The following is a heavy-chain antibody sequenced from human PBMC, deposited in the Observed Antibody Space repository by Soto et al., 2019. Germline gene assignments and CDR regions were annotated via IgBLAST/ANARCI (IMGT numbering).Heavy chain of an antibody. CDR1: GYTFTDYD. CDR2: MNPNTGNT. CDR3: ARGKLATLTDF. V-gene: IGHV1-8*01. D-gene: IGHD5-12*01. Sequence: QVQLVQSGAEVKKPGAPVKVSCKASGYTFTDYDINWVRQATGQGLEWMGWMNPNTGNTRYAQHFQGRLTLTRDTSISTAFMGLRSLRSEDTAFYYCARGKLATLTDFWGQGTLVTVSS. J-gene: IGHJ4*02.